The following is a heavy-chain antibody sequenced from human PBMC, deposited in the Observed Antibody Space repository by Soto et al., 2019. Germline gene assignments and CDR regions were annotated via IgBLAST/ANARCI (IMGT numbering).Heavy chain of an antibody. Sequence: SQTLSLTCAISGDSVSSNSAAWNWIRQSPSRGLEWLGRTYYRSKWYNDYAVSVKSRITINPDTSKNQFSLQLNSVTPEDTAVYYCARNPRGYCSSTSCYTGYYYYYGMDVWGQGTTVTVSS. V-gene: IGHV6-1*01. CDR3: ARNPRGYCSSTSCYTGYYYYYGMDV. CDR2: TYYRSKWYN. CDR1: GDSVSSNSAA. J-gene: IGHJ6*02. D-gene: IGHD2-2*02.